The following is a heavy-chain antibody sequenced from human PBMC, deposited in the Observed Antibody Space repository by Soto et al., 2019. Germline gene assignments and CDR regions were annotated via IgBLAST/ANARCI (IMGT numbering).Heavy chain of an antibody. D-gene: IGHD2-2*01. CDR1: GGTLRSHA. Sequence: QVQLVQSGAEVKKPGSSVRVSCKASGGTLRSHAINWVRQAPGQGLGWMGGIISIFGSLYYAQKFQGRVTITADESSITAYMEVSSLRSEDTAVYYCAGAVEIPYYYGMNGWGEGTTVTVSS. J-gene: IGHJ6*04. V-gene: IGHV1-69*01. CDR3: AGAVEIPYYYGMNG. CDR2: IISIFGSL.